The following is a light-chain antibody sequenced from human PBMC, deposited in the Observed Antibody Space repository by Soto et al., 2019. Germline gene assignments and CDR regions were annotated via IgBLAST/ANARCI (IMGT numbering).Light chain of an antibody. CDR2: SAS. CDR3: QPANSFPLT. V-gene: IGKV1-12*01. J-gene: IGKJ4*01. CDR1: QDVSSW. Sequence: DIPVTQSPSSVSASVGDRVTITCRTSQDVSSWLAWYQQKPGKAPELLIYSASTLQTGVPSRFSGSGSGTDFTLTISSLQPEDFATYYWQPANSFPLTFGGGTKVEIK.